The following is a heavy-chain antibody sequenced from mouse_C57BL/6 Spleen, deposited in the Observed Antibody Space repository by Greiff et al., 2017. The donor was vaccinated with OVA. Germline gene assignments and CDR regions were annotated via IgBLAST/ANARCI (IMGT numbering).Heavy chain of an antibody. D-gene: IGHD1-1*01. V-gene: IGHV1-82*01. J-gene: IGHJ4*01. Sequence: VQLQQSGPELVKPGASVKISCKASGYAFSSSWMNWVKQRPGKGLEWIGRIYPGDGYTNYNRKFKGKATLTADKSSSTAYMKLSSLTSEDSAVYVCAGGRYAMDYWGQGTSVTVSS. CDR3: AGGRYAMDY. CDR2: IYPGDGYT. CDR1: GYAFSSSW.